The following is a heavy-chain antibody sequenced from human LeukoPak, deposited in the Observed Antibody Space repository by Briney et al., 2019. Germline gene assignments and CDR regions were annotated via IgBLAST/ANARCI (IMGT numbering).Heavy chain of an antibody. J-gene: IGHJ5*02. CDR3: ARGGQSFDP. V-gene: IGHV3-7*01. Sequence: PGGSLRFSCAASGPTFTKYWMTWVRQAPGQGLEWVANINQDGSEKYYVDSVKGRFSISRDNSKNSLFLQMNNLRVEDTAVYFCARGGQSFDPWGQGTLVIVSS. CDR2: INQDGSEK. CDR1: GPTFTKYW.